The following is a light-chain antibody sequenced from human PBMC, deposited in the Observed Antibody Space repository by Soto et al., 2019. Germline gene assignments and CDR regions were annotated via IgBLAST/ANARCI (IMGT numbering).Light chain of an antibody. J-gene: IGKJ5*01. CDR3: QQRNDWQVT. CDR1: QSVSSY. V-gene: IGKV3-11*01. Sequence: EFVLTQSPVTLSLSPGERATLSCRASQSVSSYLAWYQQKPGQAPRLLIYDISNRATGIPARFSGSGSGTDFTLTISSLEPDDFAVYYCQQRNDWQVTFGQGRRLEIK. CDR2: DIS.